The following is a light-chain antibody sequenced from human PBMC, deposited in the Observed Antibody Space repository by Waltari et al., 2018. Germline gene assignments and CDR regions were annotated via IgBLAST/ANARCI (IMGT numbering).Light chain of an antibody. Sequence: AIQLTQSPSSLSASERDRVSITCRASQGIGRALAWYQQKPGKPPRLLIYDASSLESGVPSRFSGSGSGRDFTLTISSLQPEDFATNYCHQFYTYPLTFGGGTKVDIK. CDR3: HQFYTYPLT. V-gene: IGKV1-13*02. J-gene: IGKJ4*01. CDR2: DAS. CDR1: QGIGRA.